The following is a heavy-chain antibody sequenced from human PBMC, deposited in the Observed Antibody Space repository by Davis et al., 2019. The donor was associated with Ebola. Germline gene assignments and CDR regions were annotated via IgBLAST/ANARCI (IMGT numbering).Heavy chain of an antibody. CDR1: GFTFSSYW. D-gene: IGHD3-3*01. J-gene: IGHJ5*02. V-gene: IGHV3-7*01. CDR2: IKQDGSEE. Sequence: GGSLRLSCAASGFTFSSYWMSWVRQAPGKGLEWVANIKQDGSEEYYVDSVKGRFTISRDNAKNSLYLQMNSLRAEDTAVYYCARESKYYDFWSGPFDPWGQGTLVTVSS. CDR3: ARESKYYDFWSGPFDP.